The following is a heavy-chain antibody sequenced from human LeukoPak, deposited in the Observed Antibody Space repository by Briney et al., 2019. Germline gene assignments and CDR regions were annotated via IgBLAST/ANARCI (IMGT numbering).Heavy chain of an antibody. CDR2: IKQDGSEK. J-gene: IGHJ4*02. D-gene: IGHD6-13*01. Sequence: PGGSLILSCAAPGFTFSSYWMSSVPQAPGKGLEWVANIKQDGSEKYYVDSVRGRFTISRDNAKKSLYLQMNSLRAEDTAVYFCARVVSSSGGFDYWGQGTLVTVSS. CDR3: ARVVSSSGGFDY. CDR1: GFTFSSYW. V-gene: IGHV3-7*01.